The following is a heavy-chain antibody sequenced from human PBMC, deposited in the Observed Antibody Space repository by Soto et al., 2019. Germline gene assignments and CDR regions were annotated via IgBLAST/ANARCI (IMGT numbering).Heavy chain of an antibody. V-gene: IGHV4-39*01. CDR3: ANVPRIAAAGTGY. J-gene: IGHJ4*02. D-gene: IGHD6-13*01. CDR2: IYYSGST. Sequence: QLQLQESGPGLVKPSETLSLTCTVSGGSISSSSYYWGWIRQPPGKGLEWIGSIYYSGSTYYNPSLKSRVTIAVDTSKNPCSLKLSSVTAADTAVYYCANVPRIAAAGTGYWGQGTLVTVSS. CDR1: GGSISSSSYY.